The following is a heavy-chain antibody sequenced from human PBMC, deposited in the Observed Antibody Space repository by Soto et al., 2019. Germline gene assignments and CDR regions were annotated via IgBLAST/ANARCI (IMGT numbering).Heavy chain of an antibody. CDR2: INHSGST. D-gene: IGHD3-10*01. CDR3: ARGRDYYGSGSYYKRHFYYYYGMDV. V-gene: IGHV4-34*01. Sequence: SSETLSLTCAVYGGSFSGYYWSWIRQPPGKGLEWIGEINHSGSTNYNPSLKSRVTISVDTSKNQFSLKLGSVTAADTAVYYCARGRDYYGSGSYYKRHFYYYYGMDVWGQGTTVTVSS. J-gene: IGHJ6*02. CDR1: GGSFSGYY.